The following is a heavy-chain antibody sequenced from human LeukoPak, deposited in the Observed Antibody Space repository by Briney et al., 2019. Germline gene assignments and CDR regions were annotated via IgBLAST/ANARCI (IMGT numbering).Heavy chain of an antibody. Sequence: ASVKVSCKASGYTFTGYYMHWVRQAPGQGLEWMGWINPNSGGTNYAQKFQGRVTMTRDTPISTAYMELSRLRSDDTAVYYCARGVEGDYVWGSYRLDYWGQGTLVTVSS. V-gene: IGHV1-2*02. CDR3: ARGVEGDYVWGSYRLDY. D-gene: IGHD3-16*02. CDR1: GYTFTGYY. CDR2: INPNSGGT. J-gene: IGHJ4*02.